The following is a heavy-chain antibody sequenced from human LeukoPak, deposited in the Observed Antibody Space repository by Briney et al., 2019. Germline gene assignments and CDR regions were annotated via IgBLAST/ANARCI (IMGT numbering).Heavy chain of an antibody. J-gene: IGHJ4*02. V-gene: IGHV4-59*01. CDR1: GXSISSYY. CDR3: ARRPTTVTIFDY. D-gene: IGHD4-17*01. CDR2: IYYSGST. Sequence: SETLSLTCTVSGXSISSYYWSWIRQPPGKGLEWIGYIYYSGSTNYNPSLKSRVTISVDTSKNQFSLKLCSVTAADTAVYYCARRPTTVTIFDYWGRGTLVTVSS.